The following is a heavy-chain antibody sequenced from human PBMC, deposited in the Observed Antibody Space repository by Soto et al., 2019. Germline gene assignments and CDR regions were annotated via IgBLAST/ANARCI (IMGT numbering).Heavy chain of an antibody. Sequence: GGSLRLSCAASGFTFSSYAMSRIRQAPGKGLEWVSYISSSGITIYYADSVQGRFTISRDNAKNSLYLQMNSLRSDDTAVYYCARDAAGGWFDPWGQGTLVTVSS. D-gene: IGHD3-16*01. CDR2: ISSSGITI. J-gene: IGHJ5*02. CDR1: GFTFSSYA. V-gene: IGHV3-11*01. CDR3: ARDAAGGWFDP.